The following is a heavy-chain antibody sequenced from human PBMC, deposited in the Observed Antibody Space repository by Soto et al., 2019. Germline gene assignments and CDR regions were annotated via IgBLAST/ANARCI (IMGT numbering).Heavy chain of an antibody. CDR3: GTGGGKFVY. CDR1: GFTFRNFW. CDR2: IKQDGSEK. J-gene: IGHJ4*02. D-gene: IGHD3-16*01. V-gene: IGHV3-7*05. Sequence: EMQLVESGGGLVQPGESLSLSCAASGFTFRNFWMSWVRQAPGKGLEWVANIKQDGSEKNYVDSVKGRFTITRDNAQNSLFLQMNSLRADDTAVYYCGTGGGKFVYWGQGSLVTVSS.